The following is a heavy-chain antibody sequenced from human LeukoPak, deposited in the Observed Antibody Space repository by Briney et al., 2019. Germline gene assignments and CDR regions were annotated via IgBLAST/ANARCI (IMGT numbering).Heavy chain of an antibody. J-gene: IGHJ4*02. V-gene: IGHV3-7*04. CDR3: ARHNSLWGY. CDR1: GFTFNNYW. Sequence: GGSLRLSCAASGFTFNNYWMSWVRQAPGKGLEWVANIKQDGSEKYYVDSVKGRFTISRDNSKNSLYLQMNSLRAEDTALYYCARHNSLWGYWGQGTLVTVSS. CDR2: IKQDGSEK. D-gene: IGHD4-23*01.